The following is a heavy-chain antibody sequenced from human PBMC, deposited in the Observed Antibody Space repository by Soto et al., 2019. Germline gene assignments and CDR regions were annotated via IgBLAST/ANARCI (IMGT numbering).Heavy chain of an antibody. D-gene: IGHD6-13*01. CDR2: GFYGGRT. Sequence: SETLSLTCTVSGGFINNSAYYWGWIRQSPGKGLDWIASGFYGGRTYYNPSLKGRVTFSLDTSKSRFSLELSSVTAADTAVYYCARHGAYSTSVYYYYGMDVWGQGTTVTVSS. V-gene: IGHV4-39*01. CDR3: ARHGAYSTSVYYYYGMDV. J-gene: IGHJ6*02. CDR1: GGFINNSAYY.